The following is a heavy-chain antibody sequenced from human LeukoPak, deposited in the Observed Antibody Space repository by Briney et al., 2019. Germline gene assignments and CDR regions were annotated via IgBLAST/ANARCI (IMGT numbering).Heavy chain of an antibody. J-gene: IGHJ4*02. CDR3: TRESGAFSPFGF. Sequence: PSGTLSLTCAVSGGSISSSNWWSWVRQPPGKGLEWIGEVHLSWATNYKPSLESRVSMSINKSKNHLSLEVTSVTAADTAIYYCTRESGAFSPFGFWGQGTLLTVSS. V-gene: IGHV4-4*02. CDR1: GGSISSSNW. D-gene: IGHD1-26*01. CDR2: VHLSWAT.